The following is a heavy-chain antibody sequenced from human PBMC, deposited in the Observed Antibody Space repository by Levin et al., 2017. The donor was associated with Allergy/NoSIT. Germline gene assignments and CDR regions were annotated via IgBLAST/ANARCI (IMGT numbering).Heavy chain of an antibody. CDR1: GDSINNGSYH. Sequence: SETLSLTCSVSGDSINNGSYHWSWIRQPAGKGLEWIGRILTSGSTNYNPSFKSRVTISVDTSKNQFFLNLNSVTATDTAVYYCARAWAVAGENWFDPWGQGTLVTVSS. CDR2: ILTSGST. CDR3: ARAWAVAGENWFDP. V-gene: IGHV4-61*02. J-gene: IGHJ5*02. D-gene: IGHD6-19*01.